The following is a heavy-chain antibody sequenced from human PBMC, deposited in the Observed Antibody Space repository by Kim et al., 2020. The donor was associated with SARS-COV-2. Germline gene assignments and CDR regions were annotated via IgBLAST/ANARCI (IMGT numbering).Heavy chain of an antibody. V-gene: IGHV3-74*01. Sequence: GGSLRLSCETSGFIFSRFWLHWVRQGPGKGLVWVARISPDATTTHYADSVKGRFTISRDNARNTVYLHMHSLRAEDTAMYYCARIDYYDDSWGHGTLVTVSS. CDR2: ISPDATTT. J-gene: IGHJ5*01. CDR3: ARIDYYDDS. CDR1: GFIFSRFW. D-gene: IGHD3-16*01.